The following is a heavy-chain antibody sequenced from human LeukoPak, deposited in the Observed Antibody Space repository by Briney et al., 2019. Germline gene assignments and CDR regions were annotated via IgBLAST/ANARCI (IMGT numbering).Heavy chain of an antibody. CDR1: GFTFSSYA. CDR2: ISSSGSTI. CDR3: ARRDYGDHGDYYYYYMDV. V-gene: IGHV3-48*04. Sequence: GGSLRLSCAASGFTFSSYAMSWVRQAPGKGLEWVSYISSSGSTIYYADSVKGRFTISRDNAKNSLYLQMNSLRAEDTAVYYCARRDYGDHGDYYYYYMDVWGKGTTVTVSS. D-gene: IGHD4-17*01. J-gene: IGHJ6*03.